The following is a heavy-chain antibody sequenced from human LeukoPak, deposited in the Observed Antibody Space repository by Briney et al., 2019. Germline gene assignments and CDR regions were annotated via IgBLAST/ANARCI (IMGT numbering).Heavy chain of an antibody. Sequence: PGGSLRLSCAASGFTLSSYWMRWVRQAPEEGLVWVSRIKSDGRTNYADSVKGRFTISRDNAKNTVSLQMNSLRAEDTGVYYCARAPSEIGGYYPEYFRHWGQGTLVIVSS. CDR1: GFTLSSYW. V-gene: IGHV3-74*01. J-gene: IGHJ1*01. D-gene: IGHD3-22*01. CDR3: ARAPSEIGGYYPEYFRH. CDR2: IKSDGRT.